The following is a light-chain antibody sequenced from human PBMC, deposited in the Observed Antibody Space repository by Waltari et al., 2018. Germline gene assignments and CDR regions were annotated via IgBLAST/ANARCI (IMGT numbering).Light chain of an antibody. J-gene: IGKJ1*01. Sequence: DIQMTQSPSSLSASVGDRVTITCRASQSISSHLSWYQLKPGKATKLLIYGASSLQSGVPSRFSGSGSGTDFTRPISSLQPEDFATYYCQQSYSSPRTCDQGTMVEIK. CDR2: GAS. CDR1: QSISSH. V-gene: IGKV1-39*01. CDR3: QQSYSSPRT.